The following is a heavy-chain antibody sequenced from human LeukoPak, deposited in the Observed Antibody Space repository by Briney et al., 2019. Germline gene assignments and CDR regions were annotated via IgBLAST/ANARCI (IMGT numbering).Heavy chain of an antibody. CDR1: GFTFSTYG. CDR2: ISYDGSNK. J-gene: IGHJ6*03. D-gene: IGHD1-7*01. V-gene: IGHV3-30-3*01. Sequence: GGSLRLSCAASGFTFSTYGIHWVRQAPGKGLEWVAVISYDGSNKYYADSVKGRFTISRDNSKNTLYLQMNSLRAEDTAVYYCAREGWNYDLGRIFYYYFYYMDVWGKGTTVTVSS. CDR3: AREGWNYDLGRIFYYYFYYMDV.